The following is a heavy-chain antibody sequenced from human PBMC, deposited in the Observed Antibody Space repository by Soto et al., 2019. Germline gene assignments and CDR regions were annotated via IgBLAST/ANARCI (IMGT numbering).Heavy chain of an antibody. Sequence: EVQLLESGGDLAQPGGSLRLSCAASGFTFSNYAMSWVRQAPGKGLEWVSGISASGRDPYYADSVKDPFTISRDNSKNTVYLQVNSLRAHDTAIYYCAKGKSRGWYYFDYWGQGTPVTVSS. CDR1: GFTFSNYA. J-gene: IGHJ4*02. CDR2: ISASGRDP. CDR3: AKGKSRGWYYFDY. V-gene: IGHV3-23*01. D-gene: IGHD6-19*01.